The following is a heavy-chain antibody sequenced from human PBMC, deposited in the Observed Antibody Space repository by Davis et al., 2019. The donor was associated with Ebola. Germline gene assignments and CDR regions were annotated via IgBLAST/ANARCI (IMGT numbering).Heavy chain of an antibody. D-gene: IGHD6-19*01. CDR2: ISSRGGST. Sequence: GGSLRLSCAASGFTFSDYYMSWIRQAPGKGLEWISYISSRGGSTYYANSVKGRFTISRDNSKNTLFLQLNSLGVEDTAVYYCAKGGSGWPSDYSYGLGVWGKGTTVTVSS. CDR3: AKGGSGWPSDYSYGLGV. V-gene: IGHV3-11*01. J-gene: IGHJ6*04. CDR1: GFTFSDYY.